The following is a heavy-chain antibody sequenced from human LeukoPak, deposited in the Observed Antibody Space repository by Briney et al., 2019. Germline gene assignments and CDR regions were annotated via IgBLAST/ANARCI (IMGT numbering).Heavy chain of an antibody. J-gene: IGHJ4*02. CDR1: GFTFSSYS. Sequence: GSLRLSCAASGFTFSSYSMNWVRQAPGKGLEWVSSISSSSSYIYYADSVKGRFTISRDNAKNSLYLQMNSLRAEDTAVYYCAKSAYSGSPLFDYWGQGTLVTVSS. V-gene: IGHV3-21*01. D-gene: IGHD1-26*01. CDR2: ISSSSSYI. CDR3: AKSAYSGSPLFDY.